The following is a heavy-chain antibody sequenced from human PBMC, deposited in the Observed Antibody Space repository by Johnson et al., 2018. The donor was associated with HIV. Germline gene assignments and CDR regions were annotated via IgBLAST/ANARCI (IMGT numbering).Heavy chain of an antibody. D-gene: IGHD1-26*01. CDR2: ISSNGGSP. V-gene: IGHV3-64*01. Sequence: VQLVESGGGLVQPGGSPRLSCAASGFTFSSYAMHWVRQAPGKGLEYVSAISSNGGSPYYANSVKGIFTISRDNSKNTLYLQMGSLRAEDMAVYYCAREGLIVGATLGAFDIWGQGTMVTVSS. CDR1: GFTFSSYA. J-gene: IGHJ3*02. CDR3: AREGLIVGATLGAFDI.